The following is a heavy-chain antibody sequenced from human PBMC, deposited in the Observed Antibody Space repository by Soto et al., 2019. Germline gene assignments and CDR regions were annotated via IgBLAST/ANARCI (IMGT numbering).Heavy chain of an antibody. CDR3: PHTPTTIVPLYHLDY. V-gene: IGHV2-5*01. CDR1: GFSLITSGLR. D-gene: IGHD3-22*01. J-gene: IGHJ4*02. CDR2: IYWYGDK. Sequence: SARKLVNPTQTLTMTCTFSGFSLITSGLRVGWIRQPPGTALDWLSLIYWYGDKRYSAALKSRLTITKDNSKNQVVLTMSNMDPLHTAPYPYPHTPTTIVPLYHLDYWEQETPGRVAS.